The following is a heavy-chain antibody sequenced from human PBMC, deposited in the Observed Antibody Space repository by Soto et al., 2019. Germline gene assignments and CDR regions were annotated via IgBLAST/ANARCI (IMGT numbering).Heavy chain of an antibody. CDR2: IDPSDSYT. J-gene: IGHJ6*02. D-gene: IGHD3-9*01. V-gene: IGHV5-10-1*01. CDR3: ARRSGYYDILTGSYYYGMDV. Sequence: ISCKGSGYSFTSYWISWVRQMPGKGLEWMGRIDPSDSYTNYSPSFQGHVTISADKSISTAYLQWSSLKASDTAMYYCARRSGYYDILTGSYYYGMDVWGQGTTVTVSS. CDR1: GYSFTSYW.